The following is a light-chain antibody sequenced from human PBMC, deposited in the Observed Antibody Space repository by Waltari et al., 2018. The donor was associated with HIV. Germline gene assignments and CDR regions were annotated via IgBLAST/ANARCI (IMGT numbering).Light chain of an antibody. CDR1: SSDVGSYNR. CDR2: EVS. V-gene: IGLV2-18*02. Sequence: QSALTQPPSVSGSPGQSVTISCTGTSSDVGSYNRVSWYQQPPGTAPKLMIYEVSNRPSGVPDRCSGSKSGNTASLTISGLQAEDEADYYCSSYTSSSTFWVVFGGGTKLTVL. CDR3: SSYTSSSTFWVV. J-gene: IGLJ2*01.